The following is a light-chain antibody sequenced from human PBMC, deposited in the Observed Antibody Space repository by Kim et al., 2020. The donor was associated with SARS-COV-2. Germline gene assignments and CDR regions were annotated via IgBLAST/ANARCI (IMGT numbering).Light chain of an antibody. CDR2: AAS. V-gene: IGKV3-11*01. CDR1: QSVGNY. CDR3: HQRRDWPNT. J-gene: IGKJ2*01. Sequence: SLYPGESATRSCKASQSVGNYLAWYQQKPGQAPRLLIYAASNRATGIPARFSGSGSGTDFTLTISSLEPEDFVLYYCHQRRDWPNTFGQGTKLEI.